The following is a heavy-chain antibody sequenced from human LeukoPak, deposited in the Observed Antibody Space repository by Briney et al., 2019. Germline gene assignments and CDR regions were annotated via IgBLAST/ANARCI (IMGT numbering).Heavy chain of an antibody. CDR1: GGSISSYY. D-gene: IGHD6-13*01. Sequence: PSETLSLTCTVSGGSISSYYWSWIRQPPGKGLEWIGDIYYSGSTNYNPSLKSRVTISVDTSKNQFSLKLSSVTAADTAVYYCGRRTAAGGVGAFDYWGQGTLVTVPS. CDR3: GRRTAAGGVGAFDY. J-gene: IGHJ4*02. V-gene: IGHV4-59*08. CDR2: IYYSGST.